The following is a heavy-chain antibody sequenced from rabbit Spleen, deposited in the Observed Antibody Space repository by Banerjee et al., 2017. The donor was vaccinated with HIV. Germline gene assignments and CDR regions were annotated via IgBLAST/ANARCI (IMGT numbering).Heavy chain of an antibody. CDR1: GFDFSRHY. V-gene: IGHV1S40*01. CDR3: ARDTSSSFSSYGMDL. J-gene: IGHJ6*01. CDR2: FSIGSGSS. D-gene: IGHD1-1*01. Sequence: QSLEESGGGLVKPEGSLTLTCKASGFDFSRHYMCWVRQAPGKGLEWIGCFSIGSGSSYYASWAKGRFTISKTSSTTVTLQMTSLTAADTATYFCARDTSSSFSSYGMDLWGPGTLVTVS.